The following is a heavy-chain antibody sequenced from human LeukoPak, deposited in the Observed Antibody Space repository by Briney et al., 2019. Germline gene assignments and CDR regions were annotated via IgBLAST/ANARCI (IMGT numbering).Heavy chain of an antibody. CDR2: INHSGST. D-gene: IGHD6-6*01. CDR3: ARGREELTSSSDYFDY. Sequence: PSETLSLTCAVYGGSFSGYYWSWIRQPLGKGLEWIGEINHSGSTNYNPSLKSRVTISVDTSKNQFSLKLSSVTAADTAVYYCARGREELTSSSDYFDYWGQGTLVTVSS. J-gene: IGHJ4*02. CDR1: GGSFSGYY. V-gene: IGHV4-34*01.